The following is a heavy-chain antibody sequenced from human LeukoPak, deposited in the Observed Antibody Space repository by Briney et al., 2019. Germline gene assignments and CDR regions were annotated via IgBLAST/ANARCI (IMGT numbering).Heavy chain of an antibody. V-gene: IGHV3-49*04. CDR3: TFPYYGSGSYYWFDP. CDR2: IRSKAYGGTT. J-gene: IGHJ5*02. CDR1: GFTFGDYA. Sequence: SLRLSCTASGFTFGDYAMSWVRQAPGKGLEWVGFIRSKAYGGTTEYAASVKGRFTISRDDSRSIAYLQMNSLKTEDTAVYYCTFPYYGSGSYYWFDPWGQGTLVTVSS. D-gene: IGHD3-10*01.